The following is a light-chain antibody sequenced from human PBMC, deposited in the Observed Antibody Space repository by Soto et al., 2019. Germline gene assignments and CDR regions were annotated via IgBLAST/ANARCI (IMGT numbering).Light chain of an antibody. CDR2: AAS. J-gene: IGKJ4*01. Sequence: DIQMTQSPSSLSASVGDRVTMTCRASQGIANNLAWYQQKPGKVPKLLIYAASALQPGVPSRFSGSGSGTDFTLTISSLQTEDVATFYCQNYNSAPFTFGGGTKVEIK. V-gene: IGKV1-27*01. CDR3: QNYNSAPFT. CDR1: QGIANN.